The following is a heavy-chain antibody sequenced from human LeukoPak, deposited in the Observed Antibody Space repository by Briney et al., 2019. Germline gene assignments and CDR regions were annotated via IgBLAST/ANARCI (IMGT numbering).Heavy chain of an antibody. J-gene: IGHJ5*02. CDR1: GGSISSYY. Sequence: PSETLSPTCTVSGGSISSYYWSWIRQPPGKGLEWIGYIYYSGSTNYNPSLKSRVTISVDTSKNQFSLKLSSVTAADTAVYYCARHRRDSSSWPNWFDPWGQGTLVTVSS. CDR3: ARHRRDSSSWPNWFDP. V-gene: IGHV4-59*08. CDR2: IYYSGST. D-gene: IGHD6-13*01.